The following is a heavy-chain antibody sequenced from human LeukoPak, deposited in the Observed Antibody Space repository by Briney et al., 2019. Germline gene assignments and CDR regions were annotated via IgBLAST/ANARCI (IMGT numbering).Heavy chain of an antibody. D-gene: IGHD5-24*01. V-gene: IGHV4-59*01. J-gene: IGHJ4*02. CDR2: IYNSGNT. CDR3: ARPSRDGYRYTFDY. CDR1: GGSNSSYY. Sequence: PSETLSPTCTVSGGSNSSYYWSWIRQPPGKGLEWIGYIYNSGNTNYSPSLKSRVTISVDTPKNQFSLKLSSVTAADTAVYYCARPSRDGYRYTFDYWGQGALVTVSS.